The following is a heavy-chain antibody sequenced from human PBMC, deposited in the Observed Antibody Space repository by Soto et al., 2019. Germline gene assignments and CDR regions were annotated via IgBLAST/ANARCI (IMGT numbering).Heavy chain of an antibody. CDR2: ISSSSSYI. V-gene: IGHV3-21*01. D-gene: IGHD1-26*01. CDR3: AKDGWEPSFFDY. J-gene: IGHJ4*02. Sequence: NWFRKDPGKGLEWVSSISSSSSYIYYADSVKGRFTISRDNSKNTLYLQMNSLRAEDTAVYYCAKDGWEPSFFDYWGQGTLVTVSS.